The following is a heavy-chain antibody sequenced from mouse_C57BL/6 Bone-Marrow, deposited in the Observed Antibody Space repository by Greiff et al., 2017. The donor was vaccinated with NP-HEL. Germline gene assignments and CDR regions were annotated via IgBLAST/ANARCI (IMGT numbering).Heavy chain of an antibody. D-gene: IGHD1-1*01. V-gene: IGHV1-26*01. CDR2: INPNNGGT. CDR3: ARWGLYYGSSYRYYAMDY. CDR1: GYTFTDYY. J-gene: IGHJ4*01. Sequence: VQLQQSGPELVKPGASVKISCKASGYTFTDYYMNWVKQSHGKSLEWIGDINPNNGGTSYNQKFKGKATLTVDTSSSTAYMELRSLTSEDSAVYYCARWGLYYGSSYRYYAMDYWGQGTSVTVSS.